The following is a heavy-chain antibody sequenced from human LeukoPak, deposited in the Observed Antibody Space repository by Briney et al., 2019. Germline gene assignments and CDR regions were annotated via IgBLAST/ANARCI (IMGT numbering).Heavy chain of an antibody. J-gene: IGHJ4*02. CDR3: AKVAGYSGYDEFDY. D-gene: IGHD5-12*01. V-gene: IGHV3-23*01. CDR2: LSGSGDTT. CDR1: GFIFSSYA. Sequence: GGSLRLSCAASGFIFSSYAMSWVRQAPGKGLEWVSLLSGSGDTTFYADSVKGRFTISRDNSKNTLYLQMNSLRAEDTAVYYCAKVAGYSGYDEFDYWGQGTLVTVSS.